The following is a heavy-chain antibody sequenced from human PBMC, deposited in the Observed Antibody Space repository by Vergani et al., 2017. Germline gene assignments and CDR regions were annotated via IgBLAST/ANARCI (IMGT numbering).Heavy chain of an antibody. D-gene: IGHD2-15*01. CDR1: GFTFDDYA. V-gene: IGHV3-43D*04. CDR3: TTXNQQSSLGHCSVTNCYGGVFDI. Sequence: EVQLVESGGVVVQPGGSLRLSCAASGFTFDDYAMHWVRQAPGKGLKWVSLISWDGGSTYYADSVKGGFTISRDNSKNSLYLQMNSLKTEDTAVYYCTTXNQQSSLGHCSVTNCYGGVFDIWGQGTVVTVSS. CDR2: ISWDGGST. J-gene: IGHJ3*02.